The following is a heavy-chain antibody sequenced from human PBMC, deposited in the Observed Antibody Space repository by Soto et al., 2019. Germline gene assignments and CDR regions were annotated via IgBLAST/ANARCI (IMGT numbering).Heavy chain of an antibody. V-gene: IGHV4-39*01. CDR3: ASVVTTANSYYFDY. CDR2: IYYSGST. Sequence: SETLSLTCTVSGGSISSSSYYWGWIRQPPGKGLEWIGSIYYSGSTYYNPSLKSRVTISVDTSKNQFSLKLSSVTAADTAVYYCASVVTTANSYYFDYWGQGTLVTVSS. D-gene: IGHD2-21*02. CDR1: GGSISSSSYY. J-gene: IGHJ4*02.